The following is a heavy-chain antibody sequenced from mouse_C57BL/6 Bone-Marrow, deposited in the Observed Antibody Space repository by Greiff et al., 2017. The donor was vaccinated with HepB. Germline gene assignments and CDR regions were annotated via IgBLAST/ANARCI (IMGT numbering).Heavy chain of an antibody. CDR1: GYAFTNYL. Sequence: QLQLQQSGAELVRPGTSVKVSCKASGYAFTNYLIEWVKQRPGQGLEWIGVINPGSGGTNYNEKFKGKATLTADKSSSTAYMQLSSLTSEDSAVYFCARPKASYGNYAMDYWGQGTSVTVSS. J-gene: IGHJ4*01. CDR2: INPGSGGT. D-gene: IGHD1-2*01. V-gene: IGHV1-54*01. CDR3: ARPKASYGNYAMDY.